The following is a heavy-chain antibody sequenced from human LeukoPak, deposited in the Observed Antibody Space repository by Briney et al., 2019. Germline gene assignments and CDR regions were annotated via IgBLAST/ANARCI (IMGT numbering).Heavy chain of an antibody. CDR2: IIPLFNTA. CDR1: GGTFNSYA. Sequence: ASVKVSCKASGGTFNSYAITWVRQAPVQGLEWMGGIIPLFNTANYAQKFQGRVTIAADESTTTAYMELSSLRSEDTAVYYCARGIKLWFYFDSWGQGTLVTVSS. D-gene: IGHD5-18*01. J-gene: IGHJ4*02. V-gene: IGHV1-69*01. CDR3: ARGIKLWFYFDS.